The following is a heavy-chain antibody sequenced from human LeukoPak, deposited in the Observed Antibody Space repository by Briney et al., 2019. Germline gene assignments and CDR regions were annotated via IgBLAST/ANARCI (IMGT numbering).Heavy chain of an antibody. Sequence: ASVKVSCKASGYTFSSYDINWVRQATGQGLERMGWMNPNSGNTGYAQKFQGRVTITRNTSISTAYMELSSLRSEDTAVYYCATDGAAYDAFDIWGQGTMVTVSS. CDR3: ATDGAAYDAFDI. CDR2: MNPNSGNT. D-gene: IGHD1-26*01. J-gene: IGHJ3*02. V-gene: IGHV1-8*03. CDR1: GYTFSSYD.